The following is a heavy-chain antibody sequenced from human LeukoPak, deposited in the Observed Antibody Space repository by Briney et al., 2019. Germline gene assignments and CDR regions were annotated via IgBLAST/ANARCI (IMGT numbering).Heavy chain of an antibody. Sequence: ASVKVSCKASGYTFTSYGIRWVRQAPGQGLEWMGWISAYNGNTNHAQKLQGRVTMTTDTSTSTAYMELRSLRSDDTAVYYCARVLNPYCSSTSCYYLTFDYWGQGTLVTVSS. J-gene: IGHJ4*02. CDR3: ARVLNPYCSSTSCYYLTFDY. D-gene: IGHD2-2*01. V-gene: IGHV1-18*01. CDR2: ISAYNGNT. CDR1: GYTFTSYG.